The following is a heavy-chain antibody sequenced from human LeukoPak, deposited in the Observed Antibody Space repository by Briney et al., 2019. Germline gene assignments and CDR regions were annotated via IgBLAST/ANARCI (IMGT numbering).Heavy chain of an antibody. D-gene: IGHD6-19*01. CDR2: IIPIFGTA. CDR1: GGTFSSYA. Sequence: ASVKVSCKASGGTFSSYAISWVGQAPGQGLEWMGGIIPIFGTANYAQKFQGRVTITADESTSTAYMELSSLRSEDTAVYYCARTWGSGWSYYYGMDVWGQGTTVTVSS. J-gene: IGHJ6*02. CDR3: ARTWGSGWSYYYGMDV. V-gene: IGHV1-69*13.